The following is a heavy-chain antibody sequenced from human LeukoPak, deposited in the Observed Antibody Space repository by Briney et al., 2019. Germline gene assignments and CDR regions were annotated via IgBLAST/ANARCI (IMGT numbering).Heavy chain of an antibody. CDR2: IYYSGST. CDR3: ATLVSTRYYFDY. CDR1: GGSISSSSYY. V-gene: IGHV4-39*01. D-gene: IGHD5/OR15-5a*01. J-gene: IGHJ4*02. Sequence: SEILSLTCTVSGGSISSSSYYWGWIRQPPGKGLEWIGSIYYSGSTYYNPSLKSRVTISIDTSKNQFSLRLTSVTAADTAVYFCATLVSTRYYFDYWGQGTLVTVSS.